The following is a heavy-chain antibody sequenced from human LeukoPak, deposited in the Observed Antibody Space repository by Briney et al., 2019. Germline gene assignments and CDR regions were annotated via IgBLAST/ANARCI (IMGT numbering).Heavy chain of an antibody. D-gene: IGHD5-24*01. J-gene: IGHJ4*02. V-gene: IGHV3-23*01. CDR3: AMDSAWLPLKFDY. CDR1: GFTFSNYA. Sequence: GGSLRLSCAASGFTFSNYAMSWVRQAPGKGLEWVSAISGSGDSTYYADSVKGRFTISRDNSKNTLYLQMNSLRAEDTASYYCAMDSAWLPLKFDYWGPGTLVAAST. CDR2: ISGSGDST.